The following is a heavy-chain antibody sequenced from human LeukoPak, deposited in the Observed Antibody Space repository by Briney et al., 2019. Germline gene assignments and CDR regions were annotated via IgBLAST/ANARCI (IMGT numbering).Heavy chain of an antibody. CDR3: ARSMEAPGDF. V-gene: IGHV3-7*03. Sequence: PGGSLRLSCEGSAFIFSGHWMNWVRQAPGQGLEWLANMNHDGSGVYYLDSVKGRFTISRDNARNSVYLQTNSLRVEDTAIYYCARSMEAPGDFWGQGTLVTVSS. CDR2: MNHDGSGV. D-gene: IGHD6-6*01. J-gene: IGHJ4*02. CDR1: AFIFSGHW.